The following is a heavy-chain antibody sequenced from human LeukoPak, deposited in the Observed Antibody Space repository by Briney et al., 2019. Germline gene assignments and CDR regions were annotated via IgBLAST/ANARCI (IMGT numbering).Heavy chain of an antibody. V-gene: IGHV3-23*01. Sequence: PGGSLRLSCAASGFTFSSYAMSWVRQAPGKGLEWVSAINGSGGSTYYADSFKGRFTISRDNSKNTLYLQMNSLRAEDTAVYYCAKGGGYSSSWTATWGQGTLVTVSS. CDR3: AKGGGYSSSWTAT. CDR1: GFTFSSYA. D-gene: IGHD6-13*01. CDR2: INGSGGST. J-gene: IGHJ4*02.